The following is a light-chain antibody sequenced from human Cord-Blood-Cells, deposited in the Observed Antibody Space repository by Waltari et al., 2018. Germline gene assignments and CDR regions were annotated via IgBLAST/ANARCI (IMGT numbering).Light chain of an antibody. J-gene: IGKJ4*01. CDR3: QQRSNWPPLT. Sequence: EIVLPQSPAPLSLSPGERATLSCRARQSVSSYLAWYQQKPGQAPRLLIYDASNRATGIPARFSGSGSGTDFTLTISSLEPEDFAVYYCQQRSNWPPLTFGGGTKVEIK. V-gene: IGKV3-11*01. CDR1: QSVSSY. CDR2: DAS.